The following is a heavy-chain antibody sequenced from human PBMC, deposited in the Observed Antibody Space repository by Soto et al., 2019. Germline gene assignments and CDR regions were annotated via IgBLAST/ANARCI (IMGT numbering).Heavy chain of an antibody. CDR2: IYNSGTT. CDR3: ARQVGYASWFDP. D-gene: IGHD5-12*01. Sequence: SETLSLTCAVSGSSISRGDYYWSWIRQPPGKGLEWIGYIYNSGTTHYNASLKSRVTISLDTSKNQFSLKLSSVTAADTAVYYCARQVGYASWFDPWGQGTPVTVSS. J-gene: IGHJ5*02. CDR1: GSSISRGDYY. V-gene: IGHV4-30-4*01.